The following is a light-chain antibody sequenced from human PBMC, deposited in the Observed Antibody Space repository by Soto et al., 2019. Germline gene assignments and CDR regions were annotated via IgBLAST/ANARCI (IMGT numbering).Light chain of an antibody. CDR1: TGAVTSGYY. CDR2: STS. V-gene: IGLV7-43*01. CDR3: LIYYGGAQV. J-gene: IGLJ2*01. Sequence: QAVVTQEPSLTVSPGGTVTLTCASSTGAVTSGYYPNWFQQKPGQAPRALIYSTSYKHSWTPARFSGSLLGGKAALTLSGVQPEDEAEYHCLIYYGGAQVFGGGTKLTVL.